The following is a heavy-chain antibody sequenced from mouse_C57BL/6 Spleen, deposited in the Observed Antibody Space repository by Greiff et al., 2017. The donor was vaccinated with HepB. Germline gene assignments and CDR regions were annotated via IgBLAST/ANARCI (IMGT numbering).Heavy chain of an antibody. CDR1: GYTFTSYG. Sequence: VQLQQSGAELARPGASVKLSCKASGYTFTSYGISWVKQRTGQGLEWIGEIYPRSGNTYYNEKFKGKATLTEDKSSSKAYMELRSLTSEDSAVYFCARWGDYYYSYYFDYWGQGTTLTVSS. CDR2: IYPRSGNT. CDR3: ARWGDYYYSYYFDY. J-gene: IGHJ2*01. D-gene: IGHD2-4*01. V-gene: IGHV1-81*01.